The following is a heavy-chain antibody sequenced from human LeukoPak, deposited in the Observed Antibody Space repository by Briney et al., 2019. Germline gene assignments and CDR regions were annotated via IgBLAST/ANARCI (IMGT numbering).Heavy chain of an antibody. CDR2: IYTSGST. CDR3: ARFNIKANYYYHQDG. V-gene: IGHV4-4*07. Sequence: SETLSLTCTVSGGSISSYYWSWIRQPAGKGLEWIGRIYTSGSTNYNPSLKSRVTMSVDTSKNQFSLKLSSVTAADTAVYYCARFNIKANYYYHQDGLGKGTTVTVSS. CDR1: GGSISSYY. J-gene: IGHJ6*03.